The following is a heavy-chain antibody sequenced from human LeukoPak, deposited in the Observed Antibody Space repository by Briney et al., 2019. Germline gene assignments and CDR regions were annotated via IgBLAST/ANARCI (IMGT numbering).Heavy chain of an antibody. CDR3: ARVRGSYYSYGMDV. Sequence: GASVKVSCKASGYTFSSYDINWVRQATGQGLEWMGWMNPNSGHTGYAQKFQGRVTMTRNTSISTAYMELSSLRSEDTAVYYCARVRGSYYSYGMDVWGQGTTVTVSS. D-gene: IGHD2-15*01. J-gene: IGHJ6*02. V-gene: IGHV1-8*01. CDR1: GYTFSSYD. CDR2: MNPNSGHT.